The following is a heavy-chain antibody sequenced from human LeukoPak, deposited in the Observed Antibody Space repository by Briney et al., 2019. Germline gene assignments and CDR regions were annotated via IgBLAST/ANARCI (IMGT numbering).Heavy chain of an antibody. CDR3: ARVIAVAGDAFHI. D-gene: IGHD6-19*01. CDR2: IYTSGST. V-gene: IGHV4-4*07. Sequence: SETLSLTCTVSGGSISSYYGSWLRQPAGKGLEWIGRIYTSGSTNYNPSLKSRVTMSVDTSKNQFSLKLSSVTAADTAVYYCARVIAVAGDAFHIWGQGTMVTVSS. CDR1: GGSISSYY. J-gene: IGHJ3*02.